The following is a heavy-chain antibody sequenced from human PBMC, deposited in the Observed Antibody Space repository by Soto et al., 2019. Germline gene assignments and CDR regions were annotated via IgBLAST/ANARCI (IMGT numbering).Heavy chain of an antibody. V-gene: IGHV3-9*01. CDR1: GFRFDDYA. J-gene: IGHJ3*02. CDR2: ISXNSGSI. Sequence: EVQLVESGGGLVQPGRSLRLSCAASGFRFDDYAMHWVRQVPGKGLEWVSGISXNSGSIGYADXVKGRTTISRDNAKXXXXXXXXXXXXXXXXXXXXXXXXXKITVRGFDIWGQGTMVTVSS. CDR3: XXXXXKITVRGFDI. D-gene: IGHD3-16*01.